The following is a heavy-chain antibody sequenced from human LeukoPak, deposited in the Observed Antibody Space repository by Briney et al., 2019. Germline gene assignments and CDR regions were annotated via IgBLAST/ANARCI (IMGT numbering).Heavy chain of an antibody. D-gene: IGHD6-6*01. CDR3: ASDQEQLVRYYYYGMDV. CDR2: IKPNSGGT. Sequence: ASVKVSCKASGYTFTGYYLHWVRQAPGQGLEWMGWIKPNSGGTNYAQKFQGRVTMTRDTSISTAYMEMSRLRSDDTAVYYCASDQEQLVRYYYYGMDVWGQGTTVTVSS. CDR1: GYTFTGYY. J-gene: IGHJ6*02. V-gene: IGHV1-2*02.